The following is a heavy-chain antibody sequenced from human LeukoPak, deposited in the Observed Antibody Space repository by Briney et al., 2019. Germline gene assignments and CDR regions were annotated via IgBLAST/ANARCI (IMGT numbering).Heavy chain of an antibody. CDR3: ARTMVRGVIPSYEDV. CDR2: IYYSGST. Sequence: SETLSLTCTVSGGSISSYYWSWIRQPPGKGLEWIGYIYYSGSTNYNPPLKSRVTISVDTSKNQFSLKLSSVTAADTAVYYCARTMVRGVIPSYEDVWSQGTTVTVSS. D-gene: IGHD3-10*01. V-gene: IGHV4-59*01. J-gene: IGHJ6*02. CDR1: GGSISSYY.